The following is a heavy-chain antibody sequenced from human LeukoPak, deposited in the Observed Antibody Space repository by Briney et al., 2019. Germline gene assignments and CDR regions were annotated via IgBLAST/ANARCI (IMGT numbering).Heavy chain of an antibody. CDR3: ARSGTYYNNWFDP. Sequence: SETLSLTCAVYGGSFSGYYWSWIRQPPGKGLEWIGSIYHSGSTYYNPSLKSRVTISVDTSKNQFSLNLNSVTAADTAVYYCARSGTYYNNWFDPWGQGTLVIVSS. V-gene: IGHV4-34*01. J-gene: IGHJ5*02. CDR2: IYHSGST. D-gene: IGHD3-10*01. CDR1: GGSFSGYY.